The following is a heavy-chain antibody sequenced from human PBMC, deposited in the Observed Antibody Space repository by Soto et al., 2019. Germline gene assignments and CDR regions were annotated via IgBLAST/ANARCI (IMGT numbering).Heavy chain of an antibody. V-gene: IGHV4-30-2*01. CDR2: IYHSGST. Sequence: PSETLSLTCAVSGGSISSGGYSWSWIRQPPGKGLEWIGYIYHSGSTYYNPSLKSRVTISVDRSKNQFSLKLSSVTAADTAVYYCARGNNTIEGATWFDPWGQGTLVTVSS. CDR1: GGSISSGGYS. J-gene: IGHJ5*02. CDR3: ARGNNTIEGATWFDP. D-gene: IGHD3-9*01.